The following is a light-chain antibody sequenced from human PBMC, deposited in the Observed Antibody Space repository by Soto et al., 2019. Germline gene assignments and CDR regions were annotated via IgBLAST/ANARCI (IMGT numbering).Light chain of an antibody. Sequence: DIQMTQSPSSLSASVVGGVTSTCRASQDVKKYLSWYQQRPGKAPKLLVYDASNLEAGVPSRFSGSGSGTDFTFTISSLQSEDIATYYCQHYHNHPLTFGGGTKVDIK. J-gene: IGKJ4*01. CDR1: QDVKKY. V-gene: IGKV1-33*01. CDR2: DAS. CDR3: QHYHNHPLT.